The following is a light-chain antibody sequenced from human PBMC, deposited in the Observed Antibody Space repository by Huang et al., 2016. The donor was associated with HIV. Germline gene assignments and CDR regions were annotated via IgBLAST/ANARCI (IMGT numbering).Light chain of an antibody. CDR3: QQANRFPYS. Sequence: DIQMTQSPSSVSASVGDTVTITCRASQGISTWLAWYQQKAGKAPELLIFAASSLQSWVPSRFSDGGSGTEFTLTISNLQPEDSASYYCQQANRFPYSFGQGTKLEIK. V-gene: IGKV1-12*01. CDR1: QGISTW. J-gene: IGKJ2*03. CDR2: AAS.